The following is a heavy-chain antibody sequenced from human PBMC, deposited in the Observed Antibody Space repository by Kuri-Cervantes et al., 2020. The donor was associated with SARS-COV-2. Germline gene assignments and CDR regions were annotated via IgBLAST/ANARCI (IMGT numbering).Heavy chain of an antibody. CDR3: ARDSSSGWFSY. CDR1: GFTVSSNY. Sequence: GGSLRLSCAASGFTVSSNYMSWVRQAPGKGLEWVSYISSSSSTIYYADSVKGRFTISRDNAKNSLYLQMNSLRAEDTAVYYCARDSSSGWFSYWGQGTLVTVSS. CDR2: ISSSSSTI. V-gene: IGHV3-48*01. J-gene: IGHJ4*02. D-gene: IGHD6-19*01.